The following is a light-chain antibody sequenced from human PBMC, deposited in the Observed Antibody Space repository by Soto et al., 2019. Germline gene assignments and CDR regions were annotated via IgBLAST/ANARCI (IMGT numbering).Light chain of an antibody. CDR2: AAS. J-gene: IGKJ3*01. Sequence: DIQMTQSPSSLSASVGDRVTITCRASQSISSYLNWYQQKPGKAPKLLIYAASSLQSGVPSRFSGGGSVTDFSLTISSLQPEDFATYYGQQSYSTPLFSFGPGTKVDIK. CDR3: QQSYSTPLFS. V-gene: IGKV1-39*01. CDR1: QSISSY.